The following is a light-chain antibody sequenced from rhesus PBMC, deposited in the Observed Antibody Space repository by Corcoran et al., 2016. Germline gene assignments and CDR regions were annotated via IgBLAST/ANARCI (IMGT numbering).Light chain of an antibody. CDR3: QQGNSNPYS. V-gene: IGKV1-32*02. Sequence: DIQMSQSPSSLSASVGDRVTITCRASQGIRSYLNWYQRKPGKAPKLLIYAVKCLEGGVPSRFSCSGAGTDFTLTISSLQPEDFATYYCQQGNSNPYSFGQGTKVEIK. CDR2: AVK. CDR1: QGIRSY. J-gene: IGKJ2*01.